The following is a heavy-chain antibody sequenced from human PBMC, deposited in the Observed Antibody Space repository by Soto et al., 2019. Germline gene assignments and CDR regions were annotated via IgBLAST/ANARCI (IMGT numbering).Heavy chain of an antibody. D-gene: IGHD2-8*02. CDR3: ARVDCTGDNCNPYYHYPMDV. CDR1: GFTFHTYG. V-gene: IGHV3-33*01. Sequence: QEQLVESGGGVVQPGRSLRLSCAASGFTFHTYGMHWVHQIPGKGLQWVAIIWYDGSIKYYADSVKGRFTISRDNSKNTMYLQMNSLRDEDTAVYYCARVDCTGDNCNPYYHYPMDVWGQGTTVTVSS. J-gene: IGHJ6*02. CDR2: IWYDGSIK.